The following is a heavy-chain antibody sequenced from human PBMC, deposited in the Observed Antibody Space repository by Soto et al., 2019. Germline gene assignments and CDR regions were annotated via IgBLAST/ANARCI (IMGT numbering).Heavy chain of an antibody. J-gene: IGHJ3*01. Sequence: ASVKVSCKVSGHTLNDLSIHWVRQAPGKGLEWMGGFNPEEEKTIYAQKFQGRVTMTEDTTAETAYMELSSLRSDDTAVYYCAVVGGYNYGNDAFDVWGQGTVVTVSS. CDR2: FNPEEEKT. D-gene: IGHD5-18*01. V-gene: IGHV1-24*01. CDR3: AVVGGYNYGNDAFDV. CDR1: GHTLNDLS.